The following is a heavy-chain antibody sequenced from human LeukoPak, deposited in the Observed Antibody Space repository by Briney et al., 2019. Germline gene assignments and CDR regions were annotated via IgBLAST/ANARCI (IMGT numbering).Heavy chain of an antibody. CDR2: FDPEDGET. CDR3: AAGYCSGTSCYLSSPRFDP. J-gene: IGHJ5*02. CDR1: GYTLTELS. Sequence: ASVKVSCKVSGYTLTELSMHWVRQAPGKGLEWMGGFDPEDGETIYAQKFQGRVTMTEDTSTDTAYMELSSLRSEDTAVYYCAAGYCSGTSCYLSSPRFDPWGQGTLVTVSS. V-gene: IGHV1-24*01. D-gene: IGHD2-2*01.